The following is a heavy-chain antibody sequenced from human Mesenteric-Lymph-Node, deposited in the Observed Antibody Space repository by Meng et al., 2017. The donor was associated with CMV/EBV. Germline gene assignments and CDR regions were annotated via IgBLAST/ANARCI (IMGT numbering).Heavy chain of an antibody. CDR3: ATYHRGPDYYLDH. CDR2: ISRDGANT. CDR1: GFTFSSYA. Sequence: GESLKISCAASGFTFSSYAMSWVRQAPGKGLEWVSVISRDGANTYYADSVKGRFTISRDDSKNTLYLQMNSLRADDTAVYYCATYHRGPDYYLDHWGQGSLVTVSS. J-gene: IGHJ4*02. V-gene: IGHV3-23*03. D-gene: IGHD1-14*01.